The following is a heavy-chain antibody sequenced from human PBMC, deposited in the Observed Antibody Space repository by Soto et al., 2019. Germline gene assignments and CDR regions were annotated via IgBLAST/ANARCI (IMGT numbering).Heavy chain of an antibody. Sequence: GGSLRLSCAASGFTFSSYAMHWVRQAPGKGLEWVAVISYDGSNKYYADSVKGRFTISRDNSKNTLYLQMNSLRAEDTAVYFCARSYYYEIIYYYYGMDVWGQGTTVTVSS. CDR3: ARSYYYEIIYYYYGMDV. CDR1: GFTFSSYA. D-gene: IGHD3-22*01. J-gene: IGHJ6*02. V-gene: IGHV3-30-3*01. CDR2: ISYDGSNK.